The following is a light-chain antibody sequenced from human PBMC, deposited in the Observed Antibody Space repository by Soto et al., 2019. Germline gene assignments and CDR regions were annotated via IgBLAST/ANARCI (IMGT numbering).Light chain of an antibody. J-gene: IGKJ1*01. CDR2: GAS. CDR3: QQYGNSKT. Sequence: EIVLTQSPGTLSLSPVERATLSCRASQSVSSNYLAWYQQKPGQAPRLLIYGASSRATGIPDRFSGSGSGTEFTLTISRLESEDFAVYYCQQYGNSKTFGQGTKVEIK. CDR1: QSVSSNY. V-gene: IGKV3-20*01.